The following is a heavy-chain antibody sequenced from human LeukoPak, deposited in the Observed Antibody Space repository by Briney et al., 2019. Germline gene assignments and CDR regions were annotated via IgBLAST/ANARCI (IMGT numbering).Heavy chain of an antibody. V-gene: IGHV4-59*01. D-gene: IGHD6-19*01. J-gene: IGHJ4*02. CDR1: GGSIRNYY. Sequence: SETLSLTCTVSGGSIRNYYWSWIRQPHGKGLEWIGYIYDSGRTNYNPSLRSRVTISVDTSKNLFSLKLSSVTAADTAVYYCARGVALADYYFAYGGQGPLVTVSS. CDR3: ARGVALADYYFAY. CDR2: IYDSGRT.